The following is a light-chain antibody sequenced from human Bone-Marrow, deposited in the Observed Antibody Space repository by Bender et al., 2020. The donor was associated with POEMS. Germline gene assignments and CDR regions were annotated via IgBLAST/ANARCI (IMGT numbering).Light chain of an antibody. CDR3: SSFAGNYKWV. J-gene: IGLJ3*02. CDR1: RSDIGAYDY. V-gene: IGLV2-8*01. CDR2: DVN. Sequence: QSALSQPASVSGSPGQSITISCSGSRSDIGAYDYVSWYQQLPGKGPKLIIYDVNKRPSGVPDRFSGSKSGNTASLTVSGLQAEDDADYYCSSFAGNYKWVFGGGTKLTVL.